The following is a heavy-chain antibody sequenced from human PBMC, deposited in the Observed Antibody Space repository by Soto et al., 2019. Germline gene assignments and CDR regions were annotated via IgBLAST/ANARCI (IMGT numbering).Heavy chain of an antibody. CDR1: GGSVSSGSYY. J-gene: IGHJ6*03. CDR3: ARGSGLRFLEWLSQPDYYYYMDV. D-gene: IGHD3-3*01. V-gene: IGHV4-61*01. CDR2: IYYSGST. Sequence: SETLSLTCTVSGGSVSSGSYYWSWIRQPPGKGLEWIGYIYYSGSTNYNPSLKSRVTISVDTSKNQFSLKLSSVTAADTAVYYCARGSGLRFLEWLSQPDYYYYMDVWGKGTTVTVSS.